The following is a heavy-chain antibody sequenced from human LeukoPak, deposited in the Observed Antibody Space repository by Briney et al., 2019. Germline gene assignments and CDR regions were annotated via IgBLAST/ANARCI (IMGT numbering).Heavy chain of an antibody. CDR3: ARCPYYYDSSGKAGYFDL. V-gene: IGHV4-34*01. D-gene: IGHD3-22*01. CDR1: GGSFSGYY. CDR2: INHSGST. Sequence: SETLSLTCAVYGGSFSGYYWSWIRQPPGKGLEWIGEINHSGSTNYNPSLKSRVTISVDTSKNQFSLKLSSVTAADTAVYYCARCPYYYDSSGKAGYFDLWGRGTLVTVSS. J-gene: IGHJ2*01.